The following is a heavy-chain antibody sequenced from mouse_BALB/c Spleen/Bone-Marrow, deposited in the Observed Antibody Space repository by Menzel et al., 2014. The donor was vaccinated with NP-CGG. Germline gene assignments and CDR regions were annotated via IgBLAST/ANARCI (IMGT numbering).Heavy chain of an antibody. V-gene: IGHV1-80*01. J-gene: IGHJ2*01. D-gene: IGHD2-1*01. Sequence: VQLQQSGAELVRPGSSVKISCKASGYAFSTYWMNWVKQRPGQGLEWIGQVSPGDGDTNYNGKFRGKATLTADKSSSTANVQLSSLTSEDSAVYFCARVYYGNLDHWGQGTTLTVSS. CDR1: GYAFSTYW. CDR3: ARVYYGNLDH. CDR2: VSPGDGDT.